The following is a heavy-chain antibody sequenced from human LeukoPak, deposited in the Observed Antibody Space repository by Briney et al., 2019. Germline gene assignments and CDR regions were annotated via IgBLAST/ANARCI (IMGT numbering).Heavy chain of an antibody. CDR3: AGGVYRSSWYYFDY. V-gene: IGHV6-1*01. CDR2: TYYRSKLYN. Sequence: SQTLSLTCALSGDSVSSNSVAWNWIRQSPSRGLEWLGRTYYRSKLYNDYAVSVKGRITINPDTSKNQFSLQLNSVTPEDTAMYYCAGGVYRSSWYYFDYWGQGTLVTVSS. D-gene: IGHD6-13*01. J-gene: IGHJ4*02. CDR1: GDSVSSNSVA.